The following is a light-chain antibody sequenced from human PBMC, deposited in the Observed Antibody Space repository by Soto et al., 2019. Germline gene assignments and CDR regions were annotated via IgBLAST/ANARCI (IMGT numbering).Light chain of an antibody. CDR3: QQYNDWPLT. Sequence: EIVMTQSPATLSVSPGERATLSCRASQSINNNLAWYQQKRGQGPRLLIYGASSRATGTPARFSCSGSGTGFSLTISSLQSEDFAIYYWQQYNDWPLTFGGGTKVEIK. CDR1: QSINNN. V-gene: IGKV3-15*01. J-gene: IGKJ4*01. CDR2: GAS.